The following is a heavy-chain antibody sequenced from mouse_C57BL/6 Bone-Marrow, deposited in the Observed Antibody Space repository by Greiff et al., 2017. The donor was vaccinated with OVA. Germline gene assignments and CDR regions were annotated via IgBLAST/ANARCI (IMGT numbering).Heavy chain of an antibody. D-gene: IGHD1-1*01. Sequence: EVKLMESGGGLVKPGGSLKLSCAASGFTFSDYGMHWVRQAPEKGLEWVAYISSGSSTIYYADTVKGRFTISRDNAKNTLFLQMTSLGSEDTAMYYCARPGGSSYYAMDYWGQGTSVTVSS. CDR1: GFTFSDYG. CDR2: ISSGSSTI. V-gene: IGHV5-17*01. CDR3: ARPGGSSYYAMDY. J-gene: IGHJ4*01.